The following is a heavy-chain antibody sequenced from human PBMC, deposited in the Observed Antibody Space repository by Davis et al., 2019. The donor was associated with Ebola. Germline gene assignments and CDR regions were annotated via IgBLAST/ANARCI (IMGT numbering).Heavy chain of an antibody. D-gene: IGHD3-10*01. Sequence: PGGSLRLSCAASGFTFSSYSMNWVRQAPGKGLEWVSSISSSSSYIYYADSVKGRFTISRDNAKNSLYLQMNSLRAEDTAVYYCARLEMVRGEGYFDYWGQGTLVTVSS. V-gene: IGHV3-21*01. J-gene: IGHJ4*02. CDR3: ARLEMVRGEGYFDY. CDR2: ISSSSSYI. CDR1: GFTFSSYS.